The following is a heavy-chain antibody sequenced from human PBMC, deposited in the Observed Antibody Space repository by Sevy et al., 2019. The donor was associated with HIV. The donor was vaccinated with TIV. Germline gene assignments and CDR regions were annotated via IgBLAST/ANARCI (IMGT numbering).Heavy chain of an antibody. CDR1: GGSISSSSYY. D-gene: IGHD5-18*01. J-gene: IGHJ5*02. Sequence: SETLSLTCTVSGGSISSSSYYWGWIRQPPGKGLEWIGSIYYRGSTYYNPSLKRRVTISVDTSKNQFSLKLSSVTAADTAVYYCARHGIAAMVLNWFDPWGQGTLVTVSS. V-gene: IGHV4-39*01. CDR2: IYYRGST. CDR3: ARHGIAAMVLNWFDP.